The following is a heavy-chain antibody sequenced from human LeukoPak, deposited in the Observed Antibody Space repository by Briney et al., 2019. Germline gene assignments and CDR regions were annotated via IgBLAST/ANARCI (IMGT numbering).Heavy chain of an antibody. V-gene: IGHV3-48*01. J-gene: IGHJ4*02. CDR3: ATRFSASWYCDY. CDR2: SSSSGNTI. D-gene: IGHD2-2*01. Sequence: PGGSLRLSCAASGFTFDDYGMTWVRQAPGKGLEWVSYSSSSGNTIYYADSVKGRFTISRDNAKNSLYLQMNSLRGEDTALYYCATRFSASWYCDYWGQGTLVTVSS. CDR1: GFTFDDYG.